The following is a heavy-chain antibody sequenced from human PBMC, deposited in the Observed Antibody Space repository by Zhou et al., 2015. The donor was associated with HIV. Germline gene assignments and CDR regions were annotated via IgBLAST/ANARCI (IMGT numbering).Heavy chain of an antibody. J-gene: IGHJ4*02. V-gene: IGHV1-8*01. CDR2: MNTGGGQT. Sequence: QVQLVQSGAEVKKPGASVKVSCKASGYTFTTYDINWMRQATGQRPEWMGWMNTGGGQTGYAQKFQGRVTMTRDTSISTAYMELSGLTSEDTAMYYCTRVRSLSPRVAPLSLGYWGQGTLVTVSS. D-gene: IGHD2-15*01. CDR3: TRVRSLSPRVAPLSLGY. CDR1: GYTFTTYD.